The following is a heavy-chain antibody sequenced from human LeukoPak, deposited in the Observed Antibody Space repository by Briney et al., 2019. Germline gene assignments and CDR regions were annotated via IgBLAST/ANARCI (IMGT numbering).Heavy chain of an antibody. V-gene: IGHV3-30*18. CDR2: VSYDGSNK. Sequence: PGGSLRLSCAASGFTFSSYGMHWVRQAPGKGLEWVAVVSYDGSNKYYVDSVKGRFTISRDNSKNTLYLQMNSLRAEDTAVYYCAKERRADGDYISAFDIWGQGTMVTVSS. J-gene: IGHJ3*02. D-gene: IGHD4-17*01. CDR3: AKERRADGDYISAFDI. CDR1: GFTFSSYG.